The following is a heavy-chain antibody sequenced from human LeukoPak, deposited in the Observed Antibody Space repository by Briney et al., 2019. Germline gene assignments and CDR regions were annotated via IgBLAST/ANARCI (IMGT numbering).Heavy chain of an antibody. CDR2: ISYDGSNK. D-gene: IGHD5-18*01. V-gene: IGHV3-30*04. Sequence: PGGSLTLSCAASGVTFSSYAMHWVRQAPGKGLEWVAVISYDGSNKYYADSVKGRFTISRDNSKNTLYLQMNSLRAEETAVYYCPRDLYSYGRGTESDRGQGTLVTVFS. CDR1: GVTFSSYA. J-gene: IGHJ4*02. CDR3: PRDLYSYGRGTESD.